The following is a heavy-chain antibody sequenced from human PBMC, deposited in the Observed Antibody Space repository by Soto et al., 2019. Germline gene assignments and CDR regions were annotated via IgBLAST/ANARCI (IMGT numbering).Heavy chain of an antibody. CDR2: ISYDGSDK. CDR3: ARGGTPTLYGRSEIDY. V-gene: IGHV3-30-3*01. D-gene: IGHD3-10*01. Sequence: PGGSLRLSCAASGFTFSSYAMHWVRQAPGKGLEWVAVISYDGSDKYYADSVKGRFTISRDNSKNTLYLQMNSLRAEDTAVYYCARGGTPTLYGRSEIDYWGQGTLVTVSS. CDR1: GFTFSSYA. J-gene: IGHJ4*02.